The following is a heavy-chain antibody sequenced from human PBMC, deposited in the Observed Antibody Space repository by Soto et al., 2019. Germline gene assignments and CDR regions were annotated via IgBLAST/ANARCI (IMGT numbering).Heavy chain of an antibody. CDR2: ISNSGGST. CDR3: AKVLGGNPGAFDI. D-gene: IGHD1-26*01. V-gene: IGHV3-23*01. CDR1: RFTFSSYA. Sequence: SLRLSCVVSRFTFSSYAMTWVRQAPGKGLEWVSAISNSGGSTYYADSVKGRFSISRDNSKNSLYLQMNSLRAEDTAVYYCAKVLGGNPGAFDIWGQGTMVTVS. J-gene: IGHJ3*02.